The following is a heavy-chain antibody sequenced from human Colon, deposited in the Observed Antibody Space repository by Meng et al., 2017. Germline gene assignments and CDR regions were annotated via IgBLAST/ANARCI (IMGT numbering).Heavy chain of an antibody. CDR2: ITGGSNST. V-gene: IGHV3-23*01. CDR1: GFTLSSSS. D-gene: IGHD2-2*01. Sequence: GESLKISCAASGFTLSSSSMRWVRQAPGKGLEWVSVITGGSNSTYYADSVKGRFTISRDNSKNTLYLQMNSLRVEDTAIYYCAKLVRSWGQGTLVTVSS. CDR3: AKLVRS. J-gene: IGHJ5*02.